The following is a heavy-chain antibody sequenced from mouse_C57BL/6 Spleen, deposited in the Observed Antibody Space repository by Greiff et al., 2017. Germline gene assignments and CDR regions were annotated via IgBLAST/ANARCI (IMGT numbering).Heavy chain of an antibody. V-gene: IGHV1-55*01. CDR1: GYTFTSYW. CDR3: ARRGYYGSRPGYYAMDY. J-gene: IGHJ4*01. D-gene: IGHD1-1*01. CDR2: IYPGSGST. Sequence: QVQLKQPGAELVKPGASVKMSCKASGYTFTSYWITWVKQRPGQGLEWIGDIYPGSGSTNYNEKFKSKATLTVDTSSSTAYMQLSSLTSEDSAVYYCARRGYYGSRPGYYAMDYWGQGTSVTVSS.